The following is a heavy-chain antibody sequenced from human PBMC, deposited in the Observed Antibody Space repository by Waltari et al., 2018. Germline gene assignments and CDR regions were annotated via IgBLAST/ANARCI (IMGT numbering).Heavy chain of an antibody. V-gene: IGHV1-46*01. Sequence: QVQLVQSGAEVKKPGFSVTVSCKASGGTFSNYAINWVRQAPGQGLGWMGIINPSGGSTSYAQKFQGRVTMTRDTSTSTVYMELSSLRSEDTAVYYCARAYYDFWSGSPRPFNWFDPWGQGTLVTVSS. CDR1: GGTFSNYA. CDR2: INPSGGST. J-gene: IGHJ5*02. D-gene: IGHD3-3*01. CDR3: ARAYYDFWSGSPRPFNWFDP.